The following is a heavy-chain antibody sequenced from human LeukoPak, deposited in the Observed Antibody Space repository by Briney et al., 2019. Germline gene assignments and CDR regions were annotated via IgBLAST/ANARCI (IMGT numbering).Heavy chain of an antibody. J-gene: IGHJ4*02. Sequence: GASVKVSCKASGYTFTSYYMHWVRQAPGQGLERMGIINPSGGSTSYAQKFQGRVTMTRDTSTSTVYMELSSLRSEDTAVYYCASDGPYSSGWYYFDYWGQGTLVTVSS. V-gene: IGHV1-46*01. CDR3: ASDGPYSSGWYYFDY. CDR2: INPSGGST. D-gene: IGHD6-19*01. CDR1: GYTFTSYY.